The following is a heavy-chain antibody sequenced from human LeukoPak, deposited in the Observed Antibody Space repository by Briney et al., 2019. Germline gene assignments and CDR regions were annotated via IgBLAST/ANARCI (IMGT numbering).Heavy chain of an antibody. CDR2: IYYSGST. CDR3: ASGLSAIFGVVII. CDR1: GGSISSGGYY. V-gene: IGHV4-31*03. Sequence: PSETLSLTCTVSGGSISSGGYYWSWIRQHPGKGLEWIGYIYYSGSTYYNPSLKSRVTISVDTSKNQSSLKLSSVTAADTAVYYCASGLSAIFGVVIIWGQGTLVTVSS. D-gene: IGHD3-3*01. J-gene: IGHJ4*02.